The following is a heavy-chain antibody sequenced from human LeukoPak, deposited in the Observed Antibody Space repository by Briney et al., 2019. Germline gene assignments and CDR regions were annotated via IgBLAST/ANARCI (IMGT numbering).Heavy chain of an antibody. CDR3: ARGSEWLLSLGYFDC. V-gene: IGHV1-46*01. CDR2: INPSGGST. J-gene: IGHJ4*02. CDR1: GYTFTSYY. D-gene: IGHD3-3*01. Sequence: ASVKVSCKASGYTFTSYYIHWVRQAPGQGLEWMGRINPSGGSTSYAQKFQGRVTMTRDTSTSIVYMELSSLRSEDTAVYYCARGSEWLLSLGYFDCWGQGTLVTVSS.